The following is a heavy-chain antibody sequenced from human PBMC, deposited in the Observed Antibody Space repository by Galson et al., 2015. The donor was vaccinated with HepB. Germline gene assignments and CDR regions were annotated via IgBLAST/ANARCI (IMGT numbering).Heavy chain of an antibody. CDR3: AREMAMAAPASFDL. Sequence: SLRLSCAVSGFTFNRYGMHWVRQAPGKGLEWVALIWSNGSNRYYSNSVMGRFTISRDDSKNTLYLEMNSLRAEDTAVYYCAREMAMAAPASFDLWSHGTLVTVS. D-gene: IGHD5-24*01. CDR2: IWSNGSNR. CDR1: GFTFNRYG. J-gene: IGHJ4*01. V-gene: IGHV3-33*01.